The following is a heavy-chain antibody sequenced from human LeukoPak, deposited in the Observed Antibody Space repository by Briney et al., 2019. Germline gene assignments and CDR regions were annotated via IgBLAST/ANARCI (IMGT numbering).Heavy chain of an antibody. J-gene: IGHJ3*02. V-gene: IGHV1-18*01. CDR3: ARAEDDFWSGYYTGTAFDI. CDR1: GYTFTSYG. CDR2: ISAYNGNT. D-gene: IGHD3-3*01. Sequence: ASVKVSCKVSGYTFTSYGISWVRQSPGQGREWMGWISAYNGNTNYAQKLQGRVTMTTDTSTSTAYMELRSLRSDDTAVYYCARAEDDFWSGYYTGTAFDIWGQGTMVTVSS.